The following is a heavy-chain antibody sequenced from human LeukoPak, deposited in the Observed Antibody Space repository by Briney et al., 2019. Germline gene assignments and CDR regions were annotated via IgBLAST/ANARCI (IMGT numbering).Heavy chain of an antibody. V-gene: IGHV1-8*03. CDR2: MNPNSGNT. Sequence: ASVKVSCKASGGTFTSYDINWVRQATGQGLEWMGWMNPNSGNTGYAQKFQGRVTITRNTSISTAYMELSSLRSEDTAVYYCARAGGYCGRISCPYYFDYWGQGSLVAVSS. D-gene: IGHD2-15*01. J-gene: IGHJ4*02. CDR3: ARAGGYCGRISCPYYFDY. CDR1: GGTFTSYD.